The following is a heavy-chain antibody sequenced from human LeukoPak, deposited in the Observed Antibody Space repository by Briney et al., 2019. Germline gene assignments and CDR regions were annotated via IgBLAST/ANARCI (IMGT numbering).Heavy chain of an antibody. J-gene: IGHJ4*02. CDR3: ARDCGYSSGWYTQFDY. Sequence: GGSLRLSCAASGFTVSSNYMSWVRQAPGKGQEWVSVIYSGGSTYYADSVKGRFTISRDNSKNTLYLQMNSLRAEDTAVYYCARDCGYSSGWYTQFDYWGQGTLVTVSS. D-gene: IGHD6-19*01. V-gene: IGHV3-66*02. CDR1: GFTVSSNY. CDR2: IYSGGST.